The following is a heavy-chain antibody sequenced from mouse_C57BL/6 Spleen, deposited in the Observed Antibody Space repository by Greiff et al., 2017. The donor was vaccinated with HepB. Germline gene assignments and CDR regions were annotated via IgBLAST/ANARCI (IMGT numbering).Heavy chain of an antibody. CDR1: GYTFTSYW. V-gene: IGHV1-55*01. CDR2: IYPGSGST. Sequence: QVQLKQPGAELVKPGASVKMSCKASGYTFTSYWITWVKQRPGQGLEWIGDIYPGSGSTNYNEKFKSKATLTVDTSFSTAYMQLSSLTSEDSAVYYCARGGQYFDVWGTGTTVTVSS. J-gene: IGHJ1*03. CDR3: ARGGQYFDV. D-gene: IGHD1-1*02.